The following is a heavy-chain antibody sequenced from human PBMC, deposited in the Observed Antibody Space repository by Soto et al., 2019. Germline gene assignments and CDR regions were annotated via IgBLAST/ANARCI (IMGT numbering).Heavy chain of an antibody. V-gene: IGHV1-2*04. CDR3: ARDRSWYYDSSARWFDP. Sequence: GAPMKVSFKASGYPFTGYYMHWVRKAPGQRLEWMGWINPNSGGTNYAQKFQGWVTMTRDTSISTAYMELSRLRSDDTAVYYCARDRSWYYDSSARWFDPWGQGTLVTVSS. CDR1: GYPFTGYY. CDR2: INPNSGGT. D-gene: IGHD3-22*01. J-gene: IGHJ5*02.